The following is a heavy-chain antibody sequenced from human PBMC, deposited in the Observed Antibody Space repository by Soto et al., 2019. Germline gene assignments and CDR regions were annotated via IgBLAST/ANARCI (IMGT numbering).Heavy chain of an antibody. CDR1: GGSISSSSYY. J-gene: IGHJ5*02. D-gene: IGHD2-15*01. CDR3: ARHGPDIVVVVAALYNWFDP. Sequence: SETLSLTCTVSGGSISSSSYYWGWIRQPPGKGLEWIGSIYYSGSTYYNPSLKSRVTISVDTSKNQFSLKLSSVTAADTAVYYCARHGPDIVVVVAALYNWFDPWGQGTLVTVSS. CDR2: IYYSGST. V-gene: IGHV4-39*01.